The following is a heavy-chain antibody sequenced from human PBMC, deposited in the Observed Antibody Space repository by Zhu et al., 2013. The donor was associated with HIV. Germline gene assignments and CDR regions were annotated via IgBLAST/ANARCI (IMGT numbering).Heavy chain of an antibody. CDR1: GYTFTNYG. CDR3: ARSNYDILTGYHNWFDP. Sequence: QVHLAQSGAEVKKPGASVRVSCRASGYTFTNYGITWVRQAPGQGLEWMGWISGYNGKTDHAQKLQGRVTMTTDTSTSTAYMELRSLRSDDTAVYYCARSNYDILTGYHNWFDPWGQGTLVTVSS. D-gene: IGHD3-9*01. J-gene: IGHJ5*02. CDR2: ISGYNGKT. V-gene: IGHV1-18*04.